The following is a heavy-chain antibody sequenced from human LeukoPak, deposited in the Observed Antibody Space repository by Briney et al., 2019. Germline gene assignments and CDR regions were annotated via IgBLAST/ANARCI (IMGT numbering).Heavy chain of an antibody. D-gene: IGHD1-26*01. CDR2: ISAYDGNT. V-gene: IGHV1-18*01. CDR3: ARENSGSYSYFDY. J-gene: IGHJ4*02. CDR1: GYTFTRYG. Sequence: GASVKVSCKASGYTFTRYGISWVRQAPGQGLEWLGWISAYDGNTNYEQKFQGRVTMTRDTSISTAYMELSRLRSDDTAVYYCARENSGSYSYFDYWGQGTLVTVSS.